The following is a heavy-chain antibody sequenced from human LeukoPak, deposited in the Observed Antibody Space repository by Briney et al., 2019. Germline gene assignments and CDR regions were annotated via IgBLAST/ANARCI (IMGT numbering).Heavy chain of an antibody. Sequence: GGSLRLSCAASGSTFSDYYMSWIRQAPGKGLEWVSYISGSGSTIYYSDSVKGRFTLSRDNAKNSLYLQMNRLRVEDTAVYFCAREDYYYASGFWGQGTLVTVSS. J-gene: IGHJ4*02. D-gene: IGHD3-10*01. CDR3: AREDYYYASGF. CDR1: GSTFSDYY. V-gene: IGHV3-11*04. CDR2: ISGSGSTI.